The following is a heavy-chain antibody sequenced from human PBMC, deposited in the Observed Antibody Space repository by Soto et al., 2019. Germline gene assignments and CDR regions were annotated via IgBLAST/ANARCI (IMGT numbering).Heavy chain of an antibody. D-gene: IGHD4-17*01. CDR3: ARLYHDYGDYVDY. V-gene: IGHV4-39*01. CDR2: IYYSGST. CDR1: GGSISSSSYY. J-gene: IGHJ4*02. Sequence: SETLSLTCTVSGGSISSSSYYWGWIRQPPGKGLEWIGSIYYSGSTYYNPSLKSRVTISVDTSKNQFSLKLSSVTAADTAVYYCARLYHDYGDYVDYWGQGTLVTVSS.